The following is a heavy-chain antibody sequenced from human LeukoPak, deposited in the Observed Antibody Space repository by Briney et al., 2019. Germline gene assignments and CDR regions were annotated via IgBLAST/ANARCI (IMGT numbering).Heavy chain of an antibody. CDR1: GGSVSSGSYY. J-gene: IGHJ3*02. Sequence: SETLSFTCTVSGGSVSSGSYYWSWLRQPPGKGLEWIGNIYYSGNTNYNPSLKSRVTISVDTSKNQFSLKLSSVTAADTAVYYCARGRNYYDRNAFDIWGQGTMVTVSS. D-gene: IGHD3-22*01. CDR2: IYYSGNT. V-gene: IGHV4-61*01. CDR3: ARGRNYYDRNAFDI.